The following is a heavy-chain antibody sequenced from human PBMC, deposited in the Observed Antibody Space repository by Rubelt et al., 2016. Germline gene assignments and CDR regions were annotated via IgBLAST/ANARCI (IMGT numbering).Heavy chain of an antibody. Sequence: QLQLQESGPGLVKPSETLSLTCTVSGGSISSSSYYWGWIRQPPGKGLEWIGSIYYSGSTYYNPSLKSRVTISVDTAKNQCSLKLSSVTAAYTAVYYCARRIAKLRLNNWFDPWGQGTLVTVSS. V-gene: IGHV4-39*07. CDR3: ARRIAKLRLNNWFDP. CDR2: IYYSGST. J-gene: IGHJ5*02. D-gene: IGHD1-7*01. CDR1: GGSISSSSYY.